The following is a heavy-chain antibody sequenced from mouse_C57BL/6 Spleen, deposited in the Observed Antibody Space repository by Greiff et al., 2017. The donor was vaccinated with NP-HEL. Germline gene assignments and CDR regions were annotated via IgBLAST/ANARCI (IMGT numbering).Heavy chain of an antibody. Sequence: DVKLQESGPGLVKPSQTVFLTCTVTGISITTGNYRWSWIRQFPGNKLEWIGYIYYSGTITYNPSLTSRTTITRDTPKNQFFLEMNSLTAEDTATYYCARDGGSSFHWYFDVWGTGTTVTVSS. D-gene: IGHD1-1*01. V-gene: IGHV3-5*01. CDR1: GISITTGNYR. CDR3: ARDGGSSFHWYFDV. J-gene: IGHJ1*03. CDR2: IYYSGTI.